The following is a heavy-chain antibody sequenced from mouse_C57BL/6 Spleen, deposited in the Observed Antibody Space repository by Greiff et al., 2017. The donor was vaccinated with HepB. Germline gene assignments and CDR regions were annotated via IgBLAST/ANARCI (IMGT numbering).Heavy chain of an antibody. CDR3: ARRREYYAMDY. V-gene: IGHV1-64*01. Sequence: VQLQQSGAELVKPGASVKLSCKASGYTFTSYWMHWVKQRPGQGLEWIGMIHPNSGSTNYNEKFKSKATLTVDKSSSTAYMQLSSLTSEDSAVYYCARRREYYAMDYWGQGTSVTVSS. CDR2: IHPNSGST. J-gene: IGHJ4*01. CDR1: GYTFTSYW.